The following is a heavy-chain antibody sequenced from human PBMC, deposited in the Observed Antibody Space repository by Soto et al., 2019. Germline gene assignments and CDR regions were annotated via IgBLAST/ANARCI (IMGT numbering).Heavy chain of an antibody. CDR3: AKAQRSRAFGVVIGANYGLDV. V-gene: IGHV3-23*01. Sequence: EVQLLESGGGLVQPGESLRVSCAASGFTFSSYAMNWVRQAPGKELEWVAAISDGGDNTYYADSVKGRFTVSRDNSKNTLFLQLSSLRAEDTAVYYCAKAQRSRAFGVVIGANYGLDVWGQGTTVIVSS. CDR1: GFTFSSYA. D-gene: IGHD3-3*01. J-gene: IGHJ6*02. CDR2: ISDGGDNT.